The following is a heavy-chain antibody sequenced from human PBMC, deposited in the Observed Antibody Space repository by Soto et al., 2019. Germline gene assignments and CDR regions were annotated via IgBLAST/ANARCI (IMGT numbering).Heavy chain of an antibody. CDR1: DGSSNNYY. J-gene: IGHJ4*02. V-gene: IGHV4-34*01. CDR2: INHSGST. CDR3: ARGGLIRGVLCY. Sequence: QVQLQQWGAGLLKPSETLSLTCAVYDGSSNNYYWSWIRQPPGKGLEWIGEINHSGSTNYNASLKGRVTISEDTSKEQFSLELRFVTAADTAVYYCARGGLIRGVLCYWGQGTLVTVSS. D-gene: IGHD3-10*01.